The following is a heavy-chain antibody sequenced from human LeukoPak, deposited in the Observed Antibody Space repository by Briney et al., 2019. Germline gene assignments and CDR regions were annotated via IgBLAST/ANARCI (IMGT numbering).Heavy chain of an antibody. CDR3: ARGYNWKGDFDY. Sequence: SVKVSCKASGGTFSSYAISWVRQAPGQGLEWMGGIIPIFGTANYAQKFQGRVTITTDESTSTAYMELSSLRSEDTAVYYCARGYNWKGDFDYWGQGTLVTVSS. D-gene: IGHD1-20*01. J-gene: IGHJ4*02. CDR1: GGTFSSYA. CDR2: IIPIFGTA. V-gene: IGHV1-69*05.